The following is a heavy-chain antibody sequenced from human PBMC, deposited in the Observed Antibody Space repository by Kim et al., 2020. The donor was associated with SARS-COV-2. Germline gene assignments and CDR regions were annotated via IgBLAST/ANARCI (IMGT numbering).Heavy chain of an antibody. V-gene: IGHV3-33*06. D-gene: IGHD3-10*01. CDR1: GFTFTSYV. CDR3: AKDWAYYGSWRDGMDV. Sequence: GGSLRLSCAASGFTFTSYVMHWVRQAPGNGLEWVAVIWYDGNTKYYADSVKGRFTISRDNSKNTLFLQMNSLRAEDTALYYCAKDWAYYGSWRDGMDVWGQGTTVTVSS. CDR2: IWYDGNTK. J-gene: IGHJ6*02.